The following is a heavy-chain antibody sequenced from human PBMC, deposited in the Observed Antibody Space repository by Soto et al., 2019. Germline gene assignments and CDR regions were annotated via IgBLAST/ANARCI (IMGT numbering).Heavy chain of an antibody. D-gene: IGHD1-26*01. V-gene: IGHV4-39*02. CDR3: AREVVGATTKSGIRIDY. CDR1: GVSISSSRYT. J-gene: IGHJ4*02. Sequence: SETLSLTCTVSGVSISSSRYTWGWIRQPPGKGLEWIGSIYYNGGTVYTPSLKDRVTISVVTSKNQFSLKLSTVTAADTAVYYCAREVVGATTKSGIRIDYWGQGTLVTVSS. CDR2: IYYNGGT.